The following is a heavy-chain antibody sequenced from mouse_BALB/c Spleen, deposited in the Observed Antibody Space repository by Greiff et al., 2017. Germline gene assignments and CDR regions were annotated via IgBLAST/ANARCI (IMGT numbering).Heavy chain of an antibody. V-gene: IGHV1-67*01. D-gene: IGHD2-2*01. CDR1: GYTFTDYA. Sequence: QVQLQQSGPELVRPGVSVKISCKGSGYTFTDYAMHWVKQSHAKSLEWIGVISTYYGNTNYNQKFKGKATMTVDKSSSTAYMELARLTSEDSAIYYCARWEVKYAMDDWGQGTSVTVSS. CDR2: ISTYYGNT. CDR3: ARWEVKYAMDD. J-gene: IGHJ4*01.